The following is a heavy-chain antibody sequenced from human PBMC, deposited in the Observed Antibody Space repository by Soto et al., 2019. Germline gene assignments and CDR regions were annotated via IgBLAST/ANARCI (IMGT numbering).Heavy chain of an antibody. V-gene: IGHV3-53*01. CDR1: GFTVCSNY. Sequence: GGSLRISCAASGFTVCSNYMSWVRQSPGKGLEWVSIIYSGGTTYYADSVKGRFTISRDNSKNTVYLQMNSLRAEDTAVYYCAKTKIFGVAPEGYFDYWGQGTLLTVSS. CDR2: IYSGGTT. CDR3: AKTKIFGVAPEGYFDY. D-gene: IGHD3-3*01. J-gene: IGHJ4*02.